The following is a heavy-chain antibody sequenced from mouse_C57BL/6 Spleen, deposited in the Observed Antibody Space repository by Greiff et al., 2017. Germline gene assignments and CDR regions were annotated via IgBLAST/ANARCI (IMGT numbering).Heavy chain of an antibody. CDR1: GYAFSSYW. CDR2: IYPGDGDT. J-gene: IGHJ1*03. V-gene: IGHV1-80*01. Sequence: VQRVESGAELVKPGASVKISCKASGYAFSSYWMNWVKQRPGKGLEWIGQIYPGDGDTNYNGKFKGKATLTADKSSSTAYMQLSSLTSEDSAVYFCASRDYGSSFRYFDVWGTGTTVTVSS. D-gene: IGHD1-1*01. CDR3: ASRDYGSSFRYFDV.